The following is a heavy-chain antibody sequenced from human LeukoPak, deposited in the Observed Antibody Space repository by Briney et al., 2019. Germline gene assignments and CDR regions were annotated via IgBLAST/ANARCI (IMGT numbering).Heavy chain of an antibody. CDR2: ISASGVMT. CDR1: GFTFSSYW. CDR3: AKDRSIGTYYTFDH. V-gene: IGHV3-23*01. Sequence: SGGSLRLSCAASGFTFSSYWMSWVRQAPGKGLEWVSSISASGVMTYYADSVKGRFTVSRDNSKNSLYLQMSSLTAADTAVYYCAKDRSIGTYYTFDHWGQGTLVTVSS. J-gene: IGHJ4*02. D-gene: IGHD1-26*01.